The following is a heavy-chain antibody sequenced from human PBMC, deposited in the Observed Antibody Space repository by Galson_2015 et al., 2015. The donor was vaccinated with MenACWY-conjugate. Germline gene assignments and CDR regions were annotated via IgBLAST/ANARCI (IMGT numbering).Heavy chain of an antibody. CDR2: IRSKAYGVTT. J-gene: IGHJ4*02. CDR1: EFTFGDYA. D-gene: IGHD6-19*01. Sequence: SLRLSCAASEFTFGDYAMSWLRQAPGKGLEWIGFIRSKAYGVTTEYAASVKDRFTISRDDSKSIAYLQMNGLKSEDTAVYYCTRGVAGTPSFFDYWGQGTLVTVSS. V-gene: IGHV3-49*03. CDR3: TRGVAGTPSFFDY.